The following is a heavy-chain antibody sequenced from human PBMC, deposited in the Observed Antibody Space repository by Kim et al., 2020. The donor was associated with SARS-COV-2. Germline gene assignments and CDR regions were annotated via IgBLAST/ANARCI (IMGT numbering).Heavy chain of an antibody. V-gene: IGHV5-51*01. CDR3: ATPSNSRDLYYFDY. Sequence: GESLKISCKGSGYGFPSDWIAWVRQMPGKGLEWMGIIYLRDSETRYSPSFQGQVTMSAERSISAAYLQWSSLKASDTAMYYCATPSNSRDLYYFDYWGQGTLVTVSS. J-gene: IGHJ4*02. D-gene: IGHD3-22*01. CDR2: IYLRDSET. CDR1: GYGFPSDW.